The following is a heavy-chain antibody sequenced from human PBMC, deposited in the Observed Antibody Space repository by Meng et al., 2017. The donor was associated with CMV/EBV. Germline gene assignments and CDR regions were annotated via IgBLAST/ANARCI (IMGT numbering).Heavy chain of an antibody. J-gene: IGHJ4*02. V-gene: IGHV3-7*01. D-gene: IGHD5-18*01. CDR3: ARIGYTSSSLDY. CDR2: INQDGTKI. Sequence: GGPLRLSCAASGFTFSRYWMTWVRKAPGKGLEWVVNINQDGTKIYYVDSVKGRFTVSRDNARNPVYLQLNSLTVEDTAVYYCARIGYTSSSLDYWGRGALVTVSS. CDR1: GFTFSRYW.